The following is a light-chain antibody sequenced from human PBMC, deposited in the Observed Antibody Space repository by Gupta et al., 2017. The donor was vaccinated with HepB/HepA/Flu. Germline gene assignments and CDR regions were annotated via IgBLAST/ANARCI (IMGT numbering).Light chain of an antibody. V-gene: IGKV1-5*03. J-gene: IGKJ2*01. CDR2: TAS. CDR3: QQYGSYYT. CDR1: QSITTW. Sequence: DIQMTQSPPSLSASVGDRVTITCRASQSITTWLAWYQQSPGEPPKLLIHTASTLESGVPSRFSGSGSGTEFNLTISSVQPDDFATYYCQQYGSYYTFGQGTRLEIK.